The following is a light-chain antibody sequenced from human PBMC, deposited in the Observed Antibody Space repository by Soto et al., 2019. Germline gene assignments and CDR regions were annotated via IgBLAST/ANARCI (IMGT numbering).Light chain of an antibody. CDR2: AAS. Sequence: DIQMTQSPSSLCASVGDRVTMACRASQSISTYLNWYQQKAGLAPKLLIYAASSLQSGVPSRFSGSGSGTDFTLTISSLQPEDFATYYCQQTYSTPPTFGQGTKVDIK. CDR3: QQTYSTPPT. CDR1: QSISTY. J-gene: IGKJ1*01. V-gene: IGKV1-39*01.